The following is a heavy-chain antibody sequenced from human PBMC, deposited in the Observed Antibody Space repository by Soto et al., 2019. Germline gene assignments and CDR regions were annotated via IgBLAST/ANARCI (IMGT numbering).Heavy chain of an antibody. Sequence: QVQLHESGPALVKPSGTLSLTCTVSGDSISSENWWSWVRQAPGKGLEWIGEIYQSGATHYTPSLKSRVTISLDKSKNQFSLKLHSVTAADTAVYYCARDGGASRYYDMDVWGQGTTVTVSS. J-gene: IGHJ6*02. V-gene: IGHV4-4*02. D-gene: IGHD2-21*01. CDR2: IYQSGAT. CDR1: GDSISSENW. CDR3: ARDGGASRYYDMDV.